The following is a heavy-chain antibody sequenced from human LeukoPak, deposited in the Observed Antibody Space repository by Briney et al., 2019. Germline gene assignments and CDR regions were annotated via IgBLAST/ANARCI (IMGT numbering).Heavy chain of an antibody. CDR3: ARTVGVTPTSWFDP. CDR2: IYYSGST. J-gene: IGHJ5*02. Sequence: PSETLSLTCAVSGYSISSSNWWGWIRQPPGKGLEWIGYIYYSGSTYYNPSLKSRVTMSVDTSKNQFSLKLSSVTAVDTAVYYCARTVGVTPTSWFDPWGQGTLVTVSS. D-gene: IGHD1-26*01. V-gene: IGHV4-28*01. CDR1: GYSISSSNW.